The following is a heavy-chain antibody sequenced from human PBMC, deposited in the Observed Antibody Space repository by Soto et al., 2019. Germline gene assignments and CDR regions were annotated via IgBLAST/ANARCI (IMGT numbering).Heavy chain of an antibody. V-gene: IGHV1-18*04. CDR2: ISAYNGNT. Sequence: ASVKVSCKASGYTFTSYVICCVRQAPGQGLEWMGWISAYNGNTNYAQKLQGRVAMTTDTSTSTAYMELRSLRSDETAVYYCARVTLNPDAFDIWGQGTMVTVSS. J-gene: IGHJ3*02. CDR3: ARVTLNPDAFDI. CDR1: GYTFTSYV.